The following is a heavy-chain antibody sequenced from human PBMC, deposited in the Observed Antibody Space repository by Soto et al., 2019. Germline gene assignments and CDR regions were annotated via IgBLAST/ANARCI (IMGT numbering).Heavy chain of an antibody. Sequence: ASVQVSCKASGYTFTGYYMHWVRQAPGQGLEGLGWINPNSGGTNYAQKFQGRVTMTRDTSISTAYMELSRLRSDDTAVYYCARVDIVVVPAAIHYYYGMDVWGQGTTVTVSS. CDR3: ARVDIVVVPAAIHYYYGMDV. V-gene: IGHV1-2*02. CDR1: GYTFTGYY. D-gene: IGHD2-2*01. CDR2: INPNSGGT. J-gene: IGHJ6*02.